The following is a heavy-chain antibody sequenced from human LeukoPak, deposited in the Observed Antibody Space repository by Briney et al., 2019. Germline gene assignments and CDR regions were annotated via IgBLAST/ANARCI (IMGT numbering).Heavy chain of an antibody. D-gene: IGHD3-22*01. J-gene: IGHJ4*02. CDR1: GGSISSSSYY. CDR3: ARNGSSGYMDS. Sequence: ASETLSLTCTVSGGSISSSSYYWGWIRQPPGKGLEWIGSIYQSGSTSYNPSLKSRVTISVDTSKNQFSLKLSSVTAADTAVYYCARNGSSGYMDSWGQGTLVTVSS. V-gene: IGHV4-39*07. CDR2: IYQSGST.